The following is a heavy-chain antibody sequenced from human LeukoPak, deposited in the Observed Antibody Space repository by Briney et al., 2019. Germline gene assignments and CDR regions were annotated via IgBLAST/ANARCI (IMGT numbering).Heavy chain of an antibody. J-gene: IGHJ6*03. D-gene: IGHD3-3*01. CDR3: ARGAYDFWSGYYLYYYYMDV. Sequence: PGGSLRLSCAASGFTFSSYWMSWVRQAPGKGLEGVANIKQDGSEKYYVDSVKGRFTISRDNAKNSLYLQMNSLRAEDTAVYYCARGAYDFWSGYYLYYYYMDVWGKGTTVTVSS. CDR1: GFTFSSYW. V-gene: IGHV3-7*01. CDR2: IKQDGSEK.